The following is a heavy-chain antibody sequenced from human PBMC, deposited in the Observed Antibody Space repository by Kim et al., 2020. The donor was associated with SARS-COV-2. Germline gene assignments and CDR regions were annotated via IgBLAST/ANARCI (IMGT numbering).Heavy chain of an antibody. V-gene: IGHV4-39*01. CDR2: IYYSGST. CDR3: AGCSSTSCYSAFDY. Sequence: SETLSLTCTVSGGSISSSSYYWGWIRQPPGKGLEWIGSIYYSGSTYYNPSLKSRVTISVDTSKNQFSLKLSSVTAADTAVYYCAGCSSTSCYSAFDYWGQGTLVTVSS. CDR1: GGSISSSSYY. J-gene: IGHJ4*02. D-gene: IGHD2-2*02.